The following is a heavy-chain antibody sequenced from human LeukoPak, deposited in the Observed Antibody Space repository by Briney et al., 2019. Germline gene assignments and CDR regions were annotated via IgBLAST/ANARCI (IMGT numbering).Heavy chain of an antibody. V-gene: IGHV3-74*01. CDR3: AKEKSSGFDY. J-gene: IGHJ4*02. CDR2: ISSDGSST. D-gene: IGHD6-19*01. CDR1: GLTLSSYW. Sequence: PGGSLRLSCAASGLTLSSYWMHWVRQAPGKGRVWVSRISSDGSSTTYADSVKGRFTISRDNAKNTLHLQMNGLRAEDTAVYYCAKEKSSGFDYWGQGTLVTVSS.